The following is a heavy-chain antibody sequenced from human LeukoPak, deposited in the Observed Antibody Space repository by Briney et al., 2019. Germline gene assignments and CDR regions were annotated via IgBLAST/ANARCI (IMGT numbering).Heavy chain of an antibody. CDR2: INGLNGHT. CDR3: ARGPLYYSDSRGNPGDH. J-gene: IGHJ4*02. D-gene: IGHD3-22*01. V-gene: IGHV1-18*01. Sequence: ASVKVSCKASGYTFTNFGVSWVRQASGQGLEWMGWINGLNGHTNYAQKFQGRVTITADESTSTAYMELSSLRAEDTAVYYCARGPLYYSDSRGNPGDHWGQGTLVTVSS. CDR1: GYTFTNFG.